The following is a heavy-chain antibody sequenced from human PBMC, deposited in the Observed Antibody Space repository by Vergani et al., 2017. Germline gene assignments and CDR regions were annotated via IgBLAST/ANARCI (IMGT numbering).Heavy chain of an antibody. CDR3: AKVMVRGKPGYGMDV. V-gene: IGHV3-30*18. D-gene: IGHD3-10*01. J-gene: IGHJ6*02. CDR1: GFTFSSYG. CDR2: ISYDGSNK. Sequence: QVQLVESGGGVVQPGRSLRLSCAASGFTFSSYGMHWVRPAPGKGLEWVAVISYDGSNKYYADSVKGRFTISRDNSKNTLYLQMNSLRAEDTAVYYCAKVMVRGKPGYGMDVWGQGTTVTVSS.